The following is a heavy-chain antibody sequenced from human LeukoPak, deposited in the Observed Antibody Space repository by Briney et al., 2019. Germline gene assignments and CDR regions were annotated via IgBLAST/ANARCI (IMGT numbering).Heavy chain of an antibody. D-gene: IGHD3-22*01. J-gene: IGHJ1*01. Sequence: GGSLRLSCAASGFTFSSYSMNWVRQAPGKGLEWVSSISSSGSYIYYADSMQGRFTIPRDNSKNSLFLQMNSLRAEDTAVYYCARGLYPDYYVSSGSSPPEHWGQGTLVTVSS. CDR2: ISSSGSYI. CDR3: ARGLYPDYYVSSGSSPPEH. V-gene: IGHV3-21*01. CDR1: GFTFSSYS.